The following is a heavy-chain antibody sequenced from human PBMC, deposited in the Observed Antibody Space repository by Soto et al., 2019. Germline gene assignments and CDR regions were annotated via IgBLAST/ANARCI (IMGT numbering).Heavy chain of an antibody. V-gene: IGHV3-48*02. J-gene: IGHJ4*02. CDR2: ISTRSNSI. CDR1: GFTFSSSG. CDR3: ARAKYSGGCSPFDS. Sequence: GGSLRLSCAASGFTFSSSGMNWVRQAPGKGLEWVSYISTRSNSIYYGDSVKGRFTISRDNARNSLFLQMNSLRDEDTAVYFCARAKYSGGCSPFDSWGQGTLVTVSS. D-gene: IGHD1-26*01.